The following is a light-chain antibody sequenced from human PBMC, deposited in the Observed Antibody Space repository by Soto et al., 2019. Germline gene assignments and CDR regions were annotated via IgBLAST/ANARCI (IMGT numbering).Light chain of an antibody. J-gene: IGLJ2*01. Sequence: QSVLTQPPSASGTPGQTVTISCSGSSSNIGLNDVHWYRQLSGTAPQILIYDTNQQATGVPDRFSGSRSGTSASLAIHGPQSEDEADYHCAAWDDSLNGPVFGGGTQLTV. V-gene: IGLV1-44*01. CDR3: AAWDDSLNGPV. CDR1: SSNIGLND. CDR2: DTN.